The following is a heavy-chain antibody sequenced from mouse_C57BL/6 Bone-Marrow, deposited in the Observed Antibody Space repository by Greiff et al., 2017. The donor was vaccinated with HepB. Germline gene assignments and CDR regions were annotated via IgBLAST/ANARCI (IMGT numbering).Heavy chain of an antibody. CDR2: ISDGGSYT. D-gene: IGHD4-1*01. CDR1: GFTFSSYA. Sequence: EVKLVESGGGLVKPGGSLKLSCAASGFTFSSYAMSWVRQTPEKRLEWVATISDGGSYTYYPDNVKGRFTISRDTAKNNLYLQMSLLKAEDTAKYCGGRDYSWDGFAYWGQGTLLTVSA. CDR3: GRDYSWDGFAY. V-gene: IGHV5-4*01. J-gene: IGHJ3*01.